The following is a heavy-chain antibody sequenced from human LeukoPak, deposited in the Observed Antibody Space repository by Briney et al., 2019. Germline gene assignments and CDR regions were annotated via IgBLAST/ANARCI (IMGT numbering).Heavy chain of an antibody. CDR2: ISGSGGST. CDR3: ATDYDILTGYYPSDY. CDR1: RFTFSSYT. D-gene: IGHD3-9*01. J-gene: IGHJ4*02. Sequence: GGSLRLSCAASRFTFSSYTMSWVRQAPGKGLEWVSAISGSGGSTYYADSVKGRFTISRDNSKNTLYLQMNSLRAEDTAVYYCATDYDILTGYYPSDYWGQGTLVTVSS. V-gene: IGHV3-23*01.